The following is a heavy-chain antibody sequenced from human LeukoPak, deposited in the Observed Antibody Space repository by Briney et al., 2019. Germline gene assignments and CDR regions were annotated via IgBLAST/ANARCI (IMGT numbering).Heavy chain of an antibody. CDR2: ISSSSSYI. J-gene: IGHJ3*02. D-gene: IGHD3-16*01. CDR3: ARPITGWRVHDAFDI. CDR1: GFTFSSYS. Sequence: GGSLRLSCAASGFTFSSYSMNWVRQAPGKGLEWVSSISSSSSYIYYADSVKGRFTISRDNATNSLYLQMNSLRAEDTAVYYCARPITGWRVHDAFDIWGQGTMVTVSS. V-gene: IGHV3-21*01.